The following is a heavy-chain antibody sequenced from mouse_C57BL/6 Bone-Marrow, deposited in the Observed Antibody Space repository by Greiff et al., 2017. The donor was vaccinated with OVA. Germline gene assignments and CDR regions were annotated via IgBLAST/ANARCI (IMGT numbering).Heavy chain of an antibody. V-gene: IGHV5-4*03. CDR2: ISDGGSYT. CDR3: ARKGTGRDYAMDY. D-gene: IGHD4-1*01. J-gene: IGHJ4*01. CDR1: GFTFSSYA. Sequence: EVKVVESGGGLVKPGGSLKLSCAASGFTFSSYAMSWVRQTPEKRLEWVATISDGGSYTYYPDNVKGRFTISRDNDNNNLYLKMIHLKSEDAAMYYCARKGTGRDYAMDYWGQGTSVTVSS.